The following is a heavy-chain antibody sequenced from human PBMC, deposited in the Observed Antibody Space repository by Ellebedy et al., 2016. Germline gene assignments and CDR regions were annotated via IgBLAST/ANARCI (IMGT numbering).Heavy chain of an antibody. CDR2: ITGDTDST. Sequence: GGSLRLSCVASGFTLNNYAMTWIRQAAGEGLEWVSAITGDTDSTYYADSVKGRFTISRDNSKNTLNLQMNSLRAEDTAVYYCVYCSGSYLGGFDYWGQGTLVTVSS. CDR3: VYCSGSYLGGFDY. V-gene: IGHV3-23*01. J-gene: IGHJ4*02. D-gene: IGHD1-26*01. CDR1: GFTLNNYA.